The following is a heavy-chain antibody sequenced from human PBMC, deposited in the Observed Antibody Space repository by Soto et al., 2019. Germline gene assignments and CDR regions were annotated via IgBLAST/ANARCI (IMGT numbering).Heavy chain of an antibody. Sequence: QVQLQESGPGLVKPSETLSLTCTVSGGSISNHYWSWIRQPPGKGLEWIGYIYYNGNTNYNPSLKSRVTMSVDTSKNQFSLKLSSGTAADTAVYYCARSNWYSEYWGQGTLVTVSS. CDR1: GGSISNHY. J-gene: IGHJ4*02. CDR3: ARSNWYSEY. V-gene: IGHV4-59*11. CDR2: IYYNGNT. D-gene: IGHD7-27*01.